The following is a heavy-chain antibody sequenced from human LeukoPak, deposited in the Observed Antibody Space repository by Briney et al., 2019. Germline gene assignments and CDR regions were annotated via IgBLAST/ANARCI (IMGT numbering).Heavy chain of an antibody. CDR3: AKDPAKYQLLCPDY. Sequence: SGGSLRLSCAASGFTFSSYGMHWVRQAPGKGLEWVAVISYDGSNKYYADSVKGRFTISRDNSKNTLYLQMNSLRAEDTAVYYCAKDPAKYQLLCPDYWGQGTLVTVSS. CDR2: ISYDGSNK. V-gene: IGHV3-30*18. J-gene: IGHJ4*02. CDR1: GFTFSSYG. D-gene: IGHD2-2*01.